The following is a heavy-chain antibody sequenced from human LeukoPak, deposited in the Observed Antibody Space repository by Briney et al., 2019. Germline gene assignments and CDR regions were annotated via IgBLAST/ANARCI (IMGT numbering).Heavy chain of an antibody. D-gene: IGHD6-13*01. J-gene: IGHJ4*02. Sequence: ASVKVSCKASGYTFTSYYMHWVRQAPGQGLEWMGIINPSGGSTSYAQKFQGRVTMTRDTSTSTVYMELSSLRSEDTAVYYCAKAAAGTGIFDYWGQGTLVTVSS. V-gene: IGHV1-46*01. CDR2: INPSGGST. CDR3: AKAAAGTGIFDY. CDR1: GYTFTSYY.